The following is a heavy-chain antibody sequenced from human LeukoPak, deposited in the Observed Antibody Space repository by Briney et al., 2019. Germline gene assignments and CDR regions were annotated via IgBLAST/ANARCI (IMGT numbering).Heavy chain of an antibody. CDR2: INHSGST. Sequence: PSETLSLTCAVYGGSFSGYYWSWIRQPPGKGLEWIGEINHSGSTNYNPSLKSRVTISVDTSKNQFSLKLSSVTAADTAVYYCARGPEYGYCSGGSCRRYYYYYYYMDVWGKGTTVTVSS. J-gene: IGHJ6*03. CDR1: GGSFSGYY. CDR3: ARGPEYGYCSGGSCRRYYYYYYYMDV. V-gene: IGHV4-34*01. D-gene: IGHD2-15*01.